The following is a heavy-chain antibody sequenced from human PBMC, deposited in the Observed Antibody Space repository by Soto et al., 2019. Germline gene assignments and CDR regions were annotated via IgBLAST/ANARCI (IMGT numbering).Heavy chain of an antibody. Sequence: GGSLRLSCSASEFTFSNYAMTWVRQAPGKGLEWVSAISGSGGSTDYADSVKGRFTISRDNSMNTLYLQMNSLRVEDTAVYYCAKDSEGYCSSTSCHHFDYWGQGTLVTVSS. CDR3: AKDSEGYCSSTSCHHFDY. V-gene: IGHV3-23*01. CDR2: ISGSGGST. CDR1: EFTFSNYA. D-gene: IGHD2-2*01. J-gene: IGHJ4*02.